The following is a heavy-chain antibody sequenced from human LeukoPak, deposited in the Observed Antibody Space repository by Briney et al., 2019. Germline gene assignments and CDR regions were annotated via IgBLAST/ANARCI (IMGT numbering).Heavy chain of an antibody. CDR3: ARNLWLGERGLFFFDD. Sequence: PGLSLRLSCVASGFTFSRSWMSWVRQVPGKGLEWVATIKYDGGEEYYLNSVKGRLTISRDNAKNSLYLQLNGLRANDTAVYYCARNLWLGERGLFFFDDWGQGTQVTVSS. D-gene: IGHD3-22*01. J-gene: IGHJ4*02. V-gene: IGHV3-7*01. CDR2: IKYDGGEE. CDR1: GFTFSRSW.